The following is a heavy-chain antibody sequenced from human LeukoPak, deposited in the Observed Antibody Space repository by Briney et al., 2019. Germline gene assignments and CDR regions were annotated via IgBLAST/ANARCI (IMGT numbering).Heavy chain of an antibody. Sequence: GGSLRLSCVAPGFTFSSYWMSWVRQAPGKGLEWVANIKQDGGEKDYVDSVKGRFTISRDNAENSLYQQMNSLKAEDSAVYYCASETAEKATISWGQGTPVTVSS. CDR3: ASETAEKATIS. CDR1: GFTFSSYW. J-gene: IGHJ5*02. V-gene: IGHV3-7*01. D-gene: IGHD5-24*01. CDR2: IKQDGGEK.